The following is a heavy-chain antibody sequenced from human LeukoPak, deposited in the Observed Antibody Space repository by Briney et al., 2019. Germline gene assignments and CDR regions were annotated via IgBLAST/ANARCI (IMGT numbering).Heavy chain of an antibody. J-gene: IGHJ3*02. CDR2: IIPILGIA. Sequence: SVKVSCKASGGTFSSYTISWVRQAPGQELEWMGRIIPILGIANYAQKFQGRVTITADKSTSTAYMELSSLRSEDTAVYYCAREVVVAATEAFDIWGQGTMVTVSS. CDR3: AREVVVAATEAFDI. D-gene: IGHD2-15*01. CDR1: GGTFSSYT. V-gene: IGHV1-69*04.